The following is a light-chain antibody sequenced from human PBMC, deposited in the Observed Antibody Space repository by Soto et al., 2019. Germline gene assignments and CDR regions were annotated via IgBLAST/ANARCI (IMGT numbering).Light chain of an antibody. CDR3: QQYGSSSFT. CDR1: QSVSSIY. V-gene: IGKV3-20*01. J-gene: IGKJ3*01. CDR2: GAS. Sequence: EIVLTQSPGTLSLSPGERATLSCRASQSVSSIYLAWYQQKPGQAPRLLIYGASSRATGIPARFSGSGSGTDFTLTISRLEPEDFAVYYCQQYGSSSFTFGPGTKVDIK.